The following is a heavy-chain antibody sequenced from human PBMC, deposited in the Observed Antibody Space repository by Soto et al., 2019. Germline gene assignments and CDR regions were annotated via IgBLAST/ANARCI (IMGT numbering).Heavy chain of an antibody. CDR2: IRSKANSYAT. D-gene: IGHD2-15*01. CDR1: GFTFSGSA. CDR3: TRLGCSGGSCYSIYYYYGMDV. Sequence: GSLRLSCAASGFTFSGSAMHWVRQASGKGLEWVGRIRSKANSYATAYAASVKGRFTISRDDSKNTAYLQMNSLKTEDTAVYYCTRLGCSGGSCYSIYYYYGMDVWGQGTTVTVSS. V-gene: IGHV3-73*01. J-gene: IGHJ6*02.